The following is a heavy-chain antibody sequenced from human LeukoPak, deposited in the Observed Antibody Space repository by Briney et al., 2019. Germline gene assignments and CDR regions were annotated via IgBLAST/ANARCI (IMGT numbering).Heavy chain of an antibody. V-gene: IGHV3-23*01. Sequence: PGGSLRLSCAASGFTFSTYAMSWVRQAPGKGLEWLSTIGGGGRDTFYADSVKGRFTVSRDNSKNTLYLQMSSLRAEDTAVYFCAKFEGATIPGWFNDYWGQGILVTVSS. J-gene: IGHJ4*02. CDR3: AKFEGATIPGWFNDY. CDR1: GFTFSTYA. D-gene: IGHD6-19*01. CDR2: IGGGGRDT.